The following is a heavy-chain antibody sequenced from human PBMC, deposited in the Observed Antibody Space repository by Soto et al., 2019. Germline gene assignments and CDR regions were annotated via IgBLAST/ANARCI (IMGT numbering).Heavy chain of an antibody. CDR3: ARDRSSSPDYFDY. Sequence: PSETLSLTCTVSGGSINSDDFYCSWIRQPPGEGLEWIGFIYYNGRTSYTPSLESRLAISLDTSKNQFSLRLSSVTAADTAVYYCARDRSSSPDYFDYWGPGTLVTVSS. CDR2: IYYNGRT. D-gene: IGHD2-15*01. CDR1: GGSINSDDFY. J-gene: IGHJ4*02. V-gene: IGHV4-30-4*01.